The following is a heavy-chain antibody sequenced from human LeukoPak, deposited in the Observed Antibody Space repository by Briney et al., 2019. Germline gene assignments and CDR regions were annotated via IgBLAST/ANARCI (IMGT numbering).Heavy chain of an antibody. CDR2: ISGSGGST. D-gene: IGHD3-16*01. J-gene: IGHJ4*02. CDR3: ARLKGVGYYFDY. Sequence: GSLRLSCASSGFTFNYYAMSWVRQAPGKGLEWVSAISGSGGSTYYADSVKGRFTISRDNSKNTLYLQMNSLRAEDTAVYYCARLKGVGYYFDYWGQGTLVTVSS. V-gene: IGHV3-23*01. CDR1: GFTFNYYA.